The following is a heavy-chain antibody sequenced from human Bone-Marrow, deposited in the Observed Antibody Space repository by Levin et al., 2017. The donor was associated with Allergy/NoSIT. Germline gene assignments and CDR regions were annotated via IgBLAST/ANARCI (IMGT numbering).Heavy chain of an antibody. Sequence: SQTLSLTCAVYGGSFSGYYWSWLRQPPGKGLEWIGEINHSGSTNYNPSLKSRVTISVDTSKNQFSLKLSSVTAADTAVYYCARSIAVAGTPFDYWGQGTLVTVSS. V-gene: IGHV4-34*01. J-gene: IGHJ4*02. CDR2: INHSGST. CDR3: ARSIAVAGTPFDY. CDR1: GGSFSGYY. D-gene: IGHD6-19*01.